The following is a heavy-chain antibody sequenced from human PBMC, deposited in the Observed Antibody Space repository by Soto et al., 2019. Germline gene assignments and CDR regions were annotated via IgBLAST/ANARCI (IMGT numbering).Heavy chain of an antibody. CDR1: GSTFSDDA. D-gene: IGHD3-3*01. CDR2: ITYDGSTQ. V-gene: IGHV3-30*04. J-gene: IGHJ6*02. Sequence: QVQLVESGGGVVQPGRSLRLSCAASGSTFSDDAMHWVRQAPGKGLEWVAVITYDGSTQHYADSVRGRFTISRDNSKNMLFLQMSSLRGEDTAVYYCARDVGTQLDFWSTSGMDVWGQGTTVTVSS. CDR3: ARDVGTQLDFWSTSGMDV.